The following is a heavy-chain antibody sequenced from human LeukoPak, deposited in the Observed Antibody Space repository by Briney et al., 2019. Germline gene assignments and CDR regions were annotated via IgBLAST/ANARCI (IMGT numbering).Heavy chain of an antibody. CDR2: IDWDDDK. Sequence: SGPALVKPTQTLTLTCTFSGFSLSTTGMCVSWIRQPPGKALEWLARIDWDDDKYYTTSLKSRLTISKDTSKNQVVLTMTNMDPVDTATYYCARTMVRGVITIDYWGQGTLVTVSS. D-gene: IGHD3-10*01. CDR1: GFSLSTTGMC. J-gene: IGHJ4*02. CDR3: ARTMVRGVITIDY. V-gene: IGHV2-70*11.